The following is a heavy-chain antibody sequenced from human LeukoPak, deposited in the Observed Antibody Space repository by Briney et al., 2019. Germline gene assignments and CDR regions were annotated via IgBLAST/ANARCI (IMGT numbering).Heavy chain of an antibody. Sequence: SETLSLTCTVSGGSISSSSYYWGWIRQPPGKGLEWIGSIYYSGSTYYNPSLKSRVTISVDTSKNQFSLKLSSVTAADTAVYYCAIDWAYSDYVGGMDVWGQGTTVTVSS. CDR1: GGSISSSSYY. V-gene: IGHV4-39*01. D-gene: IGHD4-11*01. CDR2: IYYSGST. J-gene: IGHJ6*02. CDR3: AIDWAYSDYVGGMDV.